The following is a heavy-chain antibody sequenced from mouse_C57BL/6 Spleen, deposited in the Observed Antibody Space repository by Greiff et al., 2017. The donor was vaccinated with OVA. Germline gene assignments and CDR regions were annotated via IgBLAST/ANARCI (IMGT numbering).Heavy chain of an antibody. D-gene: IGHD1-3*01. CDR1: GYAFTNYL. V-gene: IGHV1-54*01. Sequence: QVQLQQSGAELVRPGTSVKVSCKASGYAFTNYLIEWVKQRPGQGLEWIGVINPGSGGTNYNEKFKGKAPLTADKSSSTAYMQLISLTSEDSAVYFCARCGSSCSLYAIDYWGQGTSVPVSS. CDR2: INPGSGGT. CDR3: ARCGSSCSLYAIDY. J-gene: IGHJ4*01.